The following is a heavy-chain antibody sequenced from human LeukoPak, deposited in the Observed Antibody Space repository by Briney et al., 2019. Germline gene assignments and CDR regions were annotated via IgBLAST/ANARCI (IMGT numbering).Heavy chain of an antibody. V-gene: IGHV4-39*01. CDR1: VGSISSSSYY. Sequence: PSETLSLTCTVSVGSISSSSYYCGWIRQPPGKGRGWIGSIYYSGSTYYNPSLTSRVTISVDTSKNQFSLKLSSVTAADTAVYYCARRARGFGESPFDYWGQGTLVTVSS. J-gene: IGHJ4*02. D-gene: IGHD3-10*01. CDR3: ARRARGFGESPFDY. CDR2: IYYSGST.